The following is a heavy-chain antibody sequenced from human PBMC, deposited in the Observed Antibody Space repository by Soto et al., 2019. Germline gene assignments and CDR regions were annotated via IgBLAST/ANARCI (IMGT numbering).Heavy chain of an antibody. D-gene: IGHD3-22*01. J-gene: IGHJ4*02. CDR2: INHSGST. CDR3: ARQITMIVVVNRAPLTD. Sequence: LETLSRTCAVYGGSFSGYYWSWIRQPPGKGLEWIGEINHSGSTNYNPSLKSRVTISVDTSKNQFSLKLSSVTAADTAVYYCARQITMIVVVNRAPLTDWGQGTLVTVSS. CDR1: GGSFSGYY. V-gene: IGHV4-34*01.